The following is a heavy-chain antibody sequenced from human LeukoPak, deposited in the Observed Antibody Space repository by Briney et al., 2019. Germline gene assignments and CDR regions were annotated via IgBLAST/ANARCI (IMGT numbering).Heavy chain of an antibody. V-gene: IGHV4-59*01. CDR3: AREKSPAGTHDAFDI. CDR2: IYYSAST. CDR1: GGSISSYY. J-gene: IGHJ3*02. Sequence: LETLSLTCTVSGGSISSYYWGWIRHPPGKGLGWIGYIYYSASTNYNLTLKIRVTISVDTSKNQFSLKLSSVTAADTSVYYCAREKSPAGTHDAFDIWGQGTMVTVSS.